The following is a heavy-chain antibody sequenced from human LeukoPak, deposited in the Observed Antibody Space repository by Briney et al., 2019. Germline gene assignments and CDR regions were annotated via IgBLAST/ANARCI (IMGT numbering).Heavy chain of an antibody. V-gene: IGHV3-11*04. CDR2: ISSGGGTI. CDR1: GFIFSDYY. J-gene: IGHJ4*02. D-gene: IGHD3-10*01. Sequence: PGGSLRLSCAASGFIFSDYYMSWIRQAPGKGLEWVSYISSGGGTIYYADSVKGRFTISRDNPKNSLYLQMNSLRAEDTAVYYCVRASNSYGSGSPTWGQGTLVTVSS. CDR3: VRASNSYGSGSPT.